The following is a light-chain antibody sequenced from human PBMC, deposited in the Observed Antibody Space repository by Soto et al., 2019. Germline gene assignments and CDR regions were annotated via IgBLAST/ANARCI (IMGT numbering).Light chain of an antibody. V-gene: IGLV2-8*01. J-gene: IGLJ1*01. CDR1: SSAVGGYNY. Sequence: QSVLTQPPSASGSPGQSVTISCTGTSSAVGGYNYVSWYQQHPGKAPKLMIYEVSKRPSGVPDRFSGSKSGNTASLTVSGLQAEDEADYYCSAYAGSNIYVFGTGTNVTVL. CDR2: EVS. CDR3: SAYAGSNIYV.